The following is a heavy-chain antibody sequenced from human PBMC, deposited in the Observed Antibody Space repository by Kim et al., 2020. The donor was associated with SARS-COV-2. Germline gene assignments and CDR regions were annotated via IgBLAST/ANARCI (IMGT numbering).Heavy chain of an antibody. J-gene: IGHJ5*01. Sequence: RYSPPYQGQVTFSADKSISTAYLQWSSLRASDTAIYYCARRHSGGYYYDSWGQGTLITVSS. D-gene: IGHD3-22*01. CDR3: ARRHSGGYYYDS. V-gene: IGHV5-51*01.